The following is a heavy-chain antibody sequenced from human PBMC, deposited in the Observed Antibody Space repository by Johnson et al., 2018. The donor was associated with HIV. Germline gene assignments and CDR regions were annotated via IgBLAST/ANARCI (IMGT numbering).Heavy chain of an antibody. CDR2: IKEDGSEK. J-gene: IGHJ3*02. D-gene: IGHD3-10*01. Sequence: EVHLVESGGGLVQPGGSLRLSCAASGFTFSSNWMNWVRQAPGKGLEWVANIKEDGSEKYYIDSVRGRFTISRDNAKNSLYLQMNSLRAEDTAVYYCARPIARGASDIWGQGTMVTVSS. CDR1: GFTFSSNW. V-gene: IGHV3-7*05. CDR3: ARPIARGASDI.